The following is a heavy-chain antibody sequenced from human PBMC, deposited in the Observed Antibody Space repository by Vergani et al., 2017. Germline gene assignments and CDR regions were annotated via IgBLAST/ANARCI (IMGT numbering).Heavy chain of an antibody. CDR3: ARDSAVITMVRGVIGCFDP. Sequence: QVQLVQSGAEVKKPGASVKVSCKASGYTFTSYYMHWVRQAPGQGLEWMGIINPSGGSTSYAQKFQGRVTMTRDTSTSTVYMELSSLRSEDTAVYYCARDSAVITMVRGVIGCFDPWGQGTLVTVSA. CDR2: INPSGGST. V-gene: IGHV1-46*03. D-gene: IGHD3-10*01. J-gene: IGHJ5*02. CDR1: GYTFTSYY.